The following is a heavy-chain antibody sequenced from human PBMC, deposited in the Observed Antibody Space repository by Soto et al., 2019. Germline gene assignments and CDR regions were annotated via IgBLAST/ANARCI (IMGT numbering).Heavy chain of an antibody. V-gene: IGHV3-21*01. CDR2: ISSSSSYI. Sequence: GGSLRLSCAASGFTFSSYSMNWVRQAPGKGLEWVSSISSSSSYIYYADSVKGRFTISRDNAKNSLYLQMNSLRAEDTAVYYCARGVKYYYDRSGYDQAFDLWGQGTMVTVSS. CDR1: GFTFSSYS. D-gene: IGHD3-22*01. CDR3: ARGVKYYYDRSGYDQAFDL. J-gene: IGHJ3*01.